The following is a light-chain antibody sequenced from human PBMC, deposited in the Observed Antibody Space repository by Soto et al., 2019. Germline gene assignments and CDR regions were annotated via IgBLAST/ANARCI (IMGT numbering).Light chain of an antibody. CDR2: GAS. Sequence: EIVMTQSPATLSVSPGERATLSCRASQSVSSNLAWYQQKPGQAPRLLIYGASTRATGIPARLSGSGSGTEFTLTISSLQSEDFAVYYCQQYNNWLSITFGQGTRLEIK. J-gene: IGKJ5*01. CDR3: QQYNNWLSIT. CDR1: QSVSSN. V-gene: IGKV3-15*01.